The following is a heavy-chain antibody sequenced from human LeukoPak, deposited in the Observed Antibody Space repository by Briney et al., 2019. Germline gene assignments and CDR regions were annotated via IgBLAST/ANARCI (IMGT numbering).Heavy chain of an antibody. CDR1: GGSISSSSYY. J-gene: IGHJ4*02. Sequence: SETLSLTCTVSGGSISSSSYYWGWIRQPPGKGLEWIGSIYYSGSTCYNPSLKSRFTISVDTSKNQFSLKLSSVTAADTAVYYCSRSSGYYYKQEPFDYWGQGTLVTVSS. CDR3: SRSSGYYYKQEPFDY. CDR2: IYYSGST. V-gene: IGHV4-39*01. D-gene: IGHD3-22*01.